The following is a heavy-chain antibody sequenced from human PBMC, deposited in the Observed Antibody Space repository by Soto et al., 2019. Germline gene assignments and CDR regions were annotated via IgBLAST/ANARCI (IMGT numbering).Heavy chain of an antibody. Sequence: QVQLQESGPGLVKPSQTLSLTCTVSGGSISSGGYYWSWIRQHPGKGLEWIGYIYYSGSTYYNPSLKSRVTISVDTSKNQFSLKLSSVTAADTAVYYCARVRGCSSTSCQIGWDDYYYYMDVWGKGTTVTVSS. CDR3: ARVRGCSSTSCQIGWDDYYYYMDV. CDR2: IYYSGST. D-gene: IGHD2-2*01. J-gene: IGHJ6*03. V-gene: IGHV4-31*03. CDR1: GGSISSGGYY.